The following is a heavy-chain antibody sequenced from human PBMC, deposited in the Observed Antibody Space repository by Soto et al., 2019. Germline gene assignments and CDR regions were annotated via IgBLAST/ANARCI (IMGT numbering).Heavy chain of an antibody. CDR2: IYHSGST. V-gene: IGHV4-30-4*01. D-gene: IGHD1-26*01. CDR1: GGSISSGDYY. CDR3: ARERPDGARLDP. J-gene: IGHJ5*02. Sequence: QVQLQESGPGLVKPSQTLSLTCTVSGGSISSGDYYWSWIRQPPGKGLEWIGYIYHSGSTYSNPSLKRRVTISVDTSKNQFSLKLSSVTAADTAVYYRARERPDGARLDPWGQGSLVTVSS.